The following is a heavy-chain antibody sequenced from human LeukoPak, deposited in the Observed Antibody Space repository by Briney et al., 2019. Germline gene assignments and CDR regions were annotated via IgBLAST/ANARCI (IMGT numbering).Heavy chain of an antibody. CDR2: IYHSGST. J-gene: IGHJ4*02. Sequence: SETLSLTCAVSGGSFSSSNWWGWVRRPPGEGLEWIGEIYHSGSTNYNPSFKSRVTISVNKSKNQFSLKLTSVTAAYTAVYYCASASGGIDYGGQGALVIVTS. CDR1: GGSFSSSNW. CDR3: ASASGGIDY. V-gene: IGHV4-4*02. D-gene: IGHD3-10*01.